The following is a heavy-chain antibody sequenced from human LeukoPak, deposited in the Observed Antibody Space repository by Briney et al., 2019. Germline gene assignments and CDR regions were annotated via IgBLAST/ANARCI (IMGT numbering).Heavy chain of an antibody. Sequence: PSETLSLTCTVSGDSMSDYFWTWIRQPPGKGLEWIGYAADSGSTNYNPSLKSRVTISVDTSKNQFSLKLSSVTAADTAVYYCARWGDYDFWSGHNWFDPWGQGTLVTVSS. D-gene: IGHD3-3*01. J-gene: IGHJ5*02. CDR3: ARWGDYDFWSGHNWFDP. CDR2: AADSGST. CDR1: GDSMSDYF. V-gene: IGHV4-59*01.